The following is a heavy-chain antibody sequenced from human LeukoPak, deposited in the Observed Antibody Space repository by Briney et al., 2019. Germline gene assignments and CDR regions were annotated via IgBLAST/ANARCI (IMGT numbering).Heavy chain of an antibody. D-gene: IGHD3-22*01. CDR2: ISSSGSTI. CDR1: GFTFSSYE. J-gene: IGHJ3*02. CDR3: ARVRDSSGYYYFGDAFDI. Sequence: GGSLRLSCAASGFTFSSYEMNWVRQAPGKGLEWVSYISSSGSTIYYADSVKGRFTISRDNAKNSLYLQMNSLRAEDTAVYYCARVRDSSGYYYFGDAFDIWGQGTMVTVSS. V-gene: IGHV3-48*03.